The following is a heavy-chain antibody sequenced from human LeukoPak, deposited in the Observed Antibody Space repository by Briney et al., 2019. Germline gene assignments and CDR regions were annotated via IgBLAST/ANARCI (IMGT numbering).Heavy chain of an antibody. J-gene: IGHJ4*02. D-gene: IGHD3-22*01. CDR1: GFTFSHAW. Sequence: GGSLRLSCAASGFTFSHAWMTWVRQAPGKGLEFVGRIKSKSNGGTPDYAAPVKGRFTISRDDSKNTLYLQMNSLKTDDTAVYYCTTGGYYGRVDYWGQGTLVTVSS. CDR3: TTGGYYGRVDY. V-gene: IGHV3-15*01. CDR2: IKSKSNGGTP.